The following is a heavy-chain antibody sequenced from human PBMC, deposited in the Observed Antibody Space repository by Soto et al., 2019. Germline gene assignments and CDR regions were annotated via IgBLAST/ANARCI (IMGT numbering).Heavy chain of an antibody. CDR3: ARDAIRYFDYYGMDV. Sequence: QVQLVQSGAEVKKPGASVKVSCKASGYTFTRYGISWVRQAPGQGLEWMGWISVYNGNTNSAQKFQGRVTMTTDTSXXTAYMELRSLRSDDTAVYYCARDAIRYFDYYGMDVWGQGTTVTVSS. J-gene: IGHJ6*02. CDR1: GYTFTRYG. V-gene: IGHV1-18*01. D-gene: IGHD3-9*01. CDR2: ISVYNGNT.